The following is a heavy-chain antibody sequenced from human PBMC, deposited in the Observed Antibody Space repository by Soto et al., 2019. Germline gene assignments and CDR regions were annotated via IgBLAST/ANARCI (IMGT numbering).Heavy chain of an antibody. CDR1: GFTFSNYL. V-gene: IGHV3-74*03. J-gene: IGHJ4*02. D-gene: IGHD2-8*01. CDR3: ARGGASHAHPPDH. Sequence: PGGSLRLSCADSGFTFSNYLMHGIRQAPGKGLVWVSRISHDERTTTYADSVKGRFTISRDNAKNTVFLEMKSLRAEDTAVYYCARGGASHAHPPDHWGQGTLVTVSS. CDR2: ISHDERTT.